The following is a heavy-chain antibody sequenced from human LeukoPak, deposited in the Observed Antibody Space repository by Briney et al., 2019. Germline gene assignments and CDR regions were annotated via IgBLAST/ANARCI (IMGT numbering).Heavy chain of an antibody. CDR1: GDTFSSYA. V-gene: IGHV1-69*04. CDR3: AREACREVGLMWPRLGGQDCRYDH. Sequence: SVKVSCKASGDTFSSYAINWVRQAPGQGPEWMGRITPFLGIANYPQKFQGRVTITADESSTTVYMELSSLRSEDTAVYYCAREACREVGLMWPRLGGQDCRYDHWGQGTLVTVSS. J-gene: IGHJ4*02. CDR2: ITPFLGIA. D-gene: IGHD3-16*01.